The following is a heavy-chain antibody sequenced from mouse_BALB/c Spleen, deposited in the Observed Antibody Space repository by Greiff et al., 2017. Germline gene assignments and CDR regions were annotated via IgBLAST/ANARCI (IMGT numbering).Heavy chain of an antibody. J-gene: IGHJ4*01. V-gene: IGHV1-14*01. D-gene: IGHD1-1*01. CDR1: GYTFTSYV. CDR2: INPYNDGT. CDR3: ATTTVVGRYAMDY. Sequence: EVQLQQSGPELVKPGASVKMSCKASGYTFTSYVMHWVKQKPGQGLEWIGYINPYNDGTKYNEKFKGKATLTSDKSSSTAYMELSSLTSEDSAVYYCATTTVVGRYAMDYWGQGTSVTVSS.